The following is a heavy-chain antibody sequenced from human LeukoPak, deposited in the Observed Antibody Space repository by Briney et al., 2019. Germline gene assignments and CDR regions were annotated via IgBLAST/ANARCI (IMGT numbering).Heavy chain of an antibody. CDR1: GFTFSDYY. V-gene: IGHV3-23*01. CDR3: AKLGTWEASF. J-gene: IGHJ4*02. D-gene: IGHD1-1*01. CDR2: ISGSGGST. Sequence: PGGSLRLSCAASGFTFSDYYMSWVRQAPGKGLEWVSAISGSGGSTYYADSVKGRFTIPRDNSKNTLYLQMNSLRAEDTAVYYCAKLGTWEASFWGQGTLVTVSS.